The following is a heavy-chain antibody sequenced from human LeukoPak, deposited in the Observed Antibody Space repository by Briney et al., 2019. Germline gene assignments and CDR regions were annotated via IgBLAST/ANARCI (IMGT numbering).Heavy chain of an antibody. V-gene: IGHV3-74*01. CDR2: INNDGSIT. J-gene: IGHJ3*02. CDR3: ARGWNTTPRNGFDI. D-gene: IGHD1-14*01. CDR1: EFTISRYW. Sequence: GGSLRLSCAASEFTISRYWMHWVRQAPGKGLVWVSNINNDGSITTYADSVKGRFAISRDNVKNTLFLQMNSLGAEDTALYYCARGWNTTPRNGFDIWGLGTMVTVSS.